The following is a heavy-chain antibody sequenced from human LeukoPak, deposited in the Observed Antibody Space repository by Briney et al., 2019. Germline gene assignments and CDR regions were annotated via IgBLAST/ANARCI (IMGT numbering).Heavy chain of an antibody. J-gene: IGHJ4*02. D-gene: IGHD2-21*02. CDR1: GGSISSSSYY. Sequence: SETLSLTCTVSGGSISSSSYYWGWLRQPPGKGLEWIGSIYYSGSTYYSPSLKSRVTISVDTSKNQFSLKLSSVTAADTAVYYCARSRGSADLLSFDCWGQGTLVTVSS. CDR3: ARSRGSADLLSFDC. V-gene: IGHV4-39*01. CDR2: IYYSGST.